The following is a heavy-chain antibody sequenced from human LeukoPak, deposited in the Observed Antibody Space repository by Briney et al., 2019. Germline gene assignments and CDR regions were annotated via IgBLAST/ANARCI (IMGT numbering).Heavy chain of an antibody. D-gene: IGHD2/OR15-2a*01. CDR3: ASVDFDNNAHYHYYLSN. CDR2: IKQDGSQK. V-gene: IGHV3-7*01. CDR1: GFRFNRFS. Sequence: GGSLRLSCAVSGFRFNRFSMSWVRQTPGKGLEWVANIKQDGSQKEYADSVKGRFAISRDNANNFLDPQMNSLRAEDTGVYYCASVDFDNNAHYHYYLSNWGQGTRVTVSS. J-gene: IGHJ4*02.